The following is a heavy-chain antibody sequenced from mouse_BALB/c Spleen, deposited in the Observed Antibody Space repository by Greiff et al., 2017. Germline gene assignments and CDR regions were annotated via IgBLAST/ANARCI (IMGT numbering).Heavy chain of an antibody. CDR3: TRYRVGPFAY. CDR2: IDPETGGT. J-gene: IGHJ3*01. D-gene: IGHD2-14*01. CDR1: GYTFTDYE. V-gene: IGHV1-15*01. Sequence: QVQLKESGAELVRPGASVTLSCKASGYTFTDYEMHWVKQTPVHGLEWIGAIDPETGGTAYNQKFKGKATLTADKSSSTAYMELRSLTSEDSAVYYCTRYRVGPFAYWGQGTLVTVSA.